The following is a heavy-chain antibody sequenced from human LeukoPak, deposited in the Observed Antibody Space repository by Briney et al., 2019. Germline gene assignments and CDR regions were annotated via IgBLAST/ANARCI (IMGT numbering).Heavy chain of an antibody. CDR1: GFTFGSYG. J-gene: IGHJ4*02. D-gene: IGHD1-20*01. Sequence: PGGSLRLSCAASGFTFGSYGMHWVRQAPGKGLEWVAVISYDGSNKYYADSVKGRFTISRDNSKNTLYLQMNSLRAEDTAVYYCARWYNWKRYFDYWGQGTLVTVSS. V-gene: IGHV3-30*03. CDR2: ISYDGSNK. CDR3: ARWYNWKRYFDY.